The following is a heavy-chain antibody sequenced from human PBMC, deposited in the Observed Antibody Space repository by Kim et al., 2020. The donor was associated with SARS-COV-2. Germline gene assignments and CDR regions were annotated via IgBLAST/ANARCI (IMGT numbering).Heavy chain of an antibody. CDR3: ARGARARAIVGATSGSDY. CDR2: INPNSGGT. CDR1: GYTFTGYY. V-gene: IGHV1-2*06. J-gene: IGHJ4*02. D-gene: IGHD1-26*01. Sequence: ASVKVSCKASGYTFTGYYMHWVRQAPGQGLEWMGRINPNSGGTNYAQKFQGRVTMTRDTSISTAYMELSRLRSDDTAVYYCARGARARAIVGATSGSDYWGQGTLVTVSS.